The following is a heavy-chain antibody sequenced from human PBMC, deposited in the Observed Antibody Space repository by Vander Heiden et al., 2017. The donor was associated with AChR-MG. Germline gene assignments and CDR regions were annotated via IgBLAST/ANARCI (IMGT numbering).Heavy chain of an antibody. Sequence: QVQLQESGPGLVKPSGTLSLTCAVSGGSISSSNWWSWVRQPPGKGLEWNGEIYYSGSTNYNQSLKSRVTISVDKSKNQVSLKLSSVTAADTAVYYCATRGPTTASTGYYYYYGMDVWGQGTTVTVSS. D-gene: IGHD1-1*01. V-gene: IGHV4-4*02. J-gene: IGHJ6*02. CDR3: ATRGPTTASTGYYYYYGMDV. CDR2: IYYSGST. CDR1: GGSISSSNW.